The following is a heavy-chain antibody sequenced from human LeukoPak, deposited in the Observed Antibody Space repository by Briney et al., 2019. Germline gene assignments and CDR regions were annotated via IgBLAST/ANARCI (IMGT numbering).Heavy chain of an antibody. V-gene: IGHV1-18*01. CDR3: ARDLRDTAMVPFDY. CDR2: ISAYNGDT. Sequence: EASVKVSCKASGYTFTSYGISWVRQAPGQGLEWMGWISAYNGDTNYAQKLQGRVTMTTDTSTSTAYMELRSLRSDDTAVYYCARDLRDTAMVPFDYWGRGTLVTVSS. CDR1: GYTFTSYG. J-gene: IGHJ4*02. D-gene: IGHD5-18*01.